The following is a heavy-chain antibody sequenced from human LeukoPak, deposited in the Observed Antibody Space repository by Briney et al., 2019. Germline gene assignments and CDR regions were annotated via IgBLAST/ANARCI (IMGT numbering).Heavy chain of an antibody. D-gene: IGHD1-26*01. CDR2: IRYDGSNK. Sequence: GGSLRLSCAASGFTFSSYGMHWVRRAPGKGLEWVAFIRYDGSNKYYADSVKGRFTISRDNSKNTLYLQMNSLRAEDTAVYYCAKDGGARAYFDYWGQGTLVTVSS. CDR3: AKDGGARAYFDY. J-gene: IGHJ4*02. CDR1: GFTFSSYG. V-gene: IGHV3-30*02.